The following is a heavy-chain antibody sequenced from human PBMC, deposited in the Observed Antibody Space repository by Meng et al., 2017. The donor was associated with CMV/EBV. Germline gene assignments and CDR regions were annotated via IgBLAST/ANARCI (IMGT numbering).Heavy chain of an antibody. CDR1: GYTFTGYY. Sequence: ASVKVSCKASGYTFTGYYMHWVRQARGQGLEWMGWINPNSGGTNYAQKFQGRVTLTRDTPISTAYMELSRLRSDDTAVYYCARGIAAAGTSGWWFDPWGQGTLVTVSS. CDR3: ARGIAAAGTSGWWFDP. J-gene: IGHJ5*02. V-gene: IGHV1-2*02. CDR2: INPNSGGT. D-gene: IGHD6-13*01.